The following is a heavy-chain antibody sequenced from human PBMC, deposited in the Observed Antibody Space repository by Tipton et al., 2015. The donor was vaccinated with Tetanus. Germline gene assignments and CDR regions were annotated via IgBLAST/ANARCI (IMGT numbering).Heavy chain of an antibody. CDR2: IGVGADT. J-gene: IGHJ2*01. CDR1: GFTFSNSD. V-gene: IGHV3-13*01. Sequence: SLRLSCAASGFTFSNSDFHWVRQATGKGLECVSAIGVGADTYYPGSVKGRFTISRENAKNTLYLQMNSLTAGDTAVYYCAREVADGYRGGGHLELGGRGTRFAVSS. CDR3: AREVADGYRGGGHLEL. D-gene: IGHD5-12*01.